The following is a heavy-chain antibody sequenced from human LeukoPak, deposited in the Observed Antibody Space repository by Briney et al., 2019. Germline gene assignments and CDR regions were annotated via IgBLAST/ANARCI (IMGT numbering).Heavy chain of an antibody. CDR3: ARSMTTVTLTPDY. Sequence: GASVKVSCKASGGTFSSYAISWVRQVPGQGLEWMGGIIPIFGTANYAQKFQGRVTITTDESTSTAYMELSSLRSEDTAVYYCARSMTTVTLTPDYWGQGTLVTVSS. J-gene: IGHJ4*02. CDR1: GGTFSSYA. V-gene: IGHV1-69*05. D-gene: IGHD4-11*01. CDR2: IIPIFGTA.